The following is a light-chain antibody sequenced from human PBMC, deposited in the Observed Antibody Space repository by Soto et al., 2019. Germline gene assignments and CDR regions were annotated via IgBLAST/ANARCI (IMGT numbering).Light chain of an antibody. CDR1: QSVSNN. J-gene: IGKJ5*01. CDR3: QQYNNWPPIT. CDR2: YAS. V-gene: IGKV3-15*01. Sequence: EIMMTQTPATLSVSPGERATLSCRASQSVSNNLAWYQQKPGQAPRLLIYYASTRATGIPARFSGSGSGTEFTLTISSLQSEDFALYYCQQYNNWPPITFGQGTRLEIK.